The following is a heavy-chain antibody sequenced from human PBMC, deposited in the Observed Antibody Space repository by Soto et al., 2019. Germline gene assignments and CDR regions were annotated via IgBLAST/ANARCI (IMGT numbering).Heavy chain of an antibody. J-gene: IGHJ4*02. Sequence: GGSLRLSCAASGFTFSSYGMHWVRQAPGKGLEWVAVIWYDGSNKYYADSVRGRFTISRDNSKNTLYLQMNSLRAEDTAVYYCARDKTGYTDFDYWGQGTLVTAPQ. CDR2: IWYDGSNK. D-gene: IGHD5-18*01. V-gene: IGHV3-33*01. CDR3: ARDKTGYTDFDY. CDR1: GFTFSSYG.